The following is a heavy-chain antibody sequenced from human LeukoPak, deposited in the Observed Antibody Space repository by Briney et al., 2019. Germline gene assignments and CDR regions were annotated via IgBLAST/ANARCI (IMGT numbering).Heavy chain of an antibody. CDR2: ISWNSVNI. Sequence: GGSLRLSCAASGFSFDNYAMHWVRQAPGKGMEWVSSISWNSVNIAYADSVKGRFTISRDNTKNSLYLQLNSLKSEDTAFYYCAKQITHSIFGVVTFDYWGRGNLVTVSS. D-gene: IGHD3-3*01. V-gene: IGHV3-9*01. CDR3: AKQITHSIFGVVTFDY. CDR1: GFSFDNYA. J-gene: IGHJ4*02.